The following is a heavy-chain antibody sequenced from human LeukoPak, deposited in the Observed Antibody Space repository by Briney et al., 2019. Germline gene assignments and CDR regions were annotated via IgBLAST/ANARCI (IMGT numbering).Heavy chain of an antibody. D-gene: IGHD2-21*01. J-gene: IGHJ5*02. CDR3: ARRILRSYNWFDP. CDR1: GFTFSSYW. Sequence: GGSLRLSCAASGFTFSSYWMSWVRQAPGKGLEWVANIKQDGSEKYYVDSVKGRFTISRDNAKNSLYLQMNSLRAEDTAVYYCARRILRSYNWFDPWGQGTLVTVSS. CDR2: IKQDGSEK. V-gene: IGHV3-7*03.